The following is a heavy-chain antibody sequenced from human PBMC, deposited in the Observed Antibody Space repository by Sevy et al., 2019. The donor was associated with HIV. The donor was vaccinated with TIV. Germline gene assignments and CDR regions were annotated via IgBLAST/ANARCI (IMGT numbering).Heavy chain of an antibody. V-gene: IGHV3-33*01. Sequence: GGSLRLSCAASGFSLSGYGMHWVRQAPGKGLEWVADIWYDGSNKEYADSVKGRFTISRDNSKNTMYLQMNSLRAEDTAVDYCARESIAVDGIGYYFNYWGQGALVTVSS. J-gene: IGHJ4*02. D-gene: IGHD6-19*01. CDR1: GFSLSGYG. CDR2: IWYDGSNK. CDR3: ARESIAVDGIGYYFNY.